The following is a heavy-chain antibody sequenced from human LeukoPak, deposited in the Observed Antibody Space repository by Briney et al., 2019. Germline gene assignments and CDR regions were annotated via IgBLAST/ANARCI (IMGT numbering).Heavy chain of an antibody. J-gene: IGHJ4*02. D-gene: IGHD3-22*01. V-gene: IGHV1-8*01. CDR1: GYTFTSYD. CDR2: MNPNSGNT. Sequence: GASVKVSCKASGYTFTSYDINWVRQATGQGLEWMEWMNPNSGNTGYAQKFQGRVTMTRNTSISTAYMELSSLRSEDTAVYYCARGPSYYYDSSGRQALGYWGQGTLVTVSS. CDR3: ARGPSYYYDSSGRQALGY.